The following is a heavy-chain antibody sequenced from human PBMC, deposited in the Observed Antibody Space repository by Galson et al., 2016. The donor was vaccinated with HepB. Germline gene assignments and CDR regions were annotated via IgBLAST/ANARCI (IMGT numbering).Heavy chain of an antibody. CDR1: AGSITSNNW. D-gene: IGHD6-6*01. CDR2: IYYTGYT. V-gene: IGHV4-4*04. Sequence: ETLSLTCVISAGSITSNNWWSWVRQPPGKGLEWIGEIYYTGYTNYNPPPVSRVTIPADKSKNQFSPNVPSVTAPDPPVYHPPPGPSNPSHFSSPAPDTPSLGSRVTISADKSKNQSSLNVTSVTAADTAVYYCARGQYNPYDFDYRGQGTLVTVSS. J-gene: IGHJ4*02. CDR3: PPGPSNPSHFSSPAPDTPSLGSRVTISADKSKNQSSLNVTSVTAADTAVYYCARGQYNPYDFDY.